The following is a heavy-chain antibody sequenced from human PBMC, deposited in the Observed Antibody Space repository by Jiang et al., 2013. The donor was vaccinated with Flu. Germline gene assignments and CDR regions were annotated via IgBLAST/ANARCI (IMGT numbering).Heavy chain of an antibody. V-gene: IGHV1-2*02. CDR3: ARELVVMKESAIDY. J-gene: IGHJ4*02. CDR2: INPNSGGT. Sequence: GAEVKKPGASVKVSCKASGYTFTGYYMHWVRQAPGQGLEWMGWINPNSGGTNYAQKFQGRVTMTRDTSISTAYMELSRLRSDDTAVYYCARELVVMKESAIDYWGQGTLVTVSS. CDR1: GYTFTGYY. D-gene: IGHD3-22*01.